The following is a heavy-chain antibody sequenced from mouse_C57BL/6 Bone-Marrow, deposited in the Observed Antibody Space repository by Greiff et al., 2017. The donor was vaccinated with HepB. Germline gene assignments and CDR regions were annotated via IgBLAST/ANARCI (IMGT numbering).Heavy chain of an antibody. CDR1: GFSLTSYG. J-gene: IGHJ3*01. D-gene: IGHD3-2*02. CDR2: IWGVGST. CDR3: ASDQGGFAY. V-gene: IGHV2-6*01. Sequence: VQLQESGPGLVAPSQSLSITCTVSGFSLTSYGVDWVRQSPGKGLEWLGVIWGVGSTNYNSALKSRLSIRKDNTKSQGFLKMNSLQTDDTAMYYCASDQGGFAYWGQGTLVTVSA.